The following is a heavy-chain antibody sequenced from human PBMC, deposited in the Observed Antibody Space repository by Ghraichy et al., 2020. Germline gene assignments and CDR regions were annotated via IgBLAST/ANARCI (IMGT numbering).Heavy chain of an antibody. J-gene: IGHJ3*02. Sequence: GESLNISCAASGFTFSSYSMNWVRQAPGKGLEWVSSISSSSSYIYYADSVKGRFTISRDNAKNSLYLQMNSLRAEDTAVYYCAREGTTVVTRDAFDIWGQGTMVTVSS. CDR1: GFTFSSYS. D-gene: IGHD4-23*01. V-gene: IGHV3-21*01. CDR2: ISSSSSYI. CDR3: AREGTTVVTRDAFDI.